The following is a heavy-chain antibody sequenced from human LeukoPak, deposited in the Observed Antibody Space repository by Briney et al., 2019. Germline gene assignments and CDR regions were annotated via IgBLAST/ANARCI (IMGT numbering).Heavy chain of an antibody. CDR1: GYTFTSYA. J-gene: IGHJ5*02. V-gene: IGHV7-4-1*02. CDR2: INTNTGNP. D-gene: IGHD2-2*02. Sequence: ASVKVSCKASGYTFTSYAMNWVRQAPGQGLEWMGWINTNTGNPTYAQGFTGRFVFSLDTSVSTAYLQISSLKAEDTAVYYCARDIVVVPAAILSWFDPWGQGTLVTVSS. CDR3: ARDIVVVPAAILSWFDP.